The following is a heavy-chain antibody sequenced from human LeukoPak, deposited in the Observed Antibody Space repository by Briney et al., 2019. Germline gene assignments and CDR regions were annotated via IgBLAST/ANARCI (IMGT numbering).Heavy chain of an antibody. CDR1: GFTFSTYW. CDR3: TRVMGRAAADY. CDR2: IKPDGSEE. V-gene: IGHV3-7*01. Sequence: GGSLRLSCAASGFTFSTYWMYWVRQAPGKGLEWVANIKPDGSEEYYMGPVQGRFTISRDNAKNSLYLQMNSLRVEDTAVYWCTRVMGRAAADYWSQGTLVTVSS. J-gene: IGHJ4*02. D-gene: IGHD1-26*01.